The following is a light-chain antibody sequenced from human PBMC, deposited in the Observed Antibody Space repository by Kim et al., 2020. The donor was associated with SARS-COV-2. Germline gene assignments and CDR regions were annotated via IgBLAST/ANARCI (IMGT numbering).Light chain of an antibody. CDR1: QSLGRW. V-gene: IGKV1-5*01. J-gene: IGKJ2*01. CDR2: DAS. CDR3: KTLDT. Sequence: DIQMTQSPSTLSASVGDRVTITCRASQSLGRWLAWYQQKPGKAPKLLIYDASTLDSGVPSRFSGSGSGTEFTLTINSLQPDDFGTYYGKTLDTFGQGTKLEI.